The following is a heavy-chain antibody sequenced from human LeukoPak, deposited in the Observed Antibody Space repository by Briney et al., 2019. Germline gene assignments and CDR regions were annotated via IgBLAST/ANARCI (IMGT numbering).Heavy chain of an antibody. J-gene: IGHJ6*03. CDR2: INPSGGST. CDR3: ARDPYSGTYGNTYYYYMDV. V-gene: IGHV1-46*01. Sequence: GASVKVSCKASGGTFGSYAISWVRQAPGQGLEWMGIINPSGGSTSYAQKFQGRVTMTRDTSTSTVYMELSSLRPDDTAVYYCARDPYSGTYGNTYYYYMDVWGKGATVTISS. D-gene: IGHD1-26*01. CDR1: GGTFGSYA.